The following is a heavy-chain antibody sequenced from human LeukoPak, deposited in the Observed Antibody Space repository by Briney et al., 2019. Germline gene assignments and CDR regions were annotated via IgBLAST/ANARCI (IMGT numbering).Heavy chain of an antibody. D-gene: IGHD7-27*01. CDR1: GGSISSSPYY. CDR2: IYYSGTT. V-gene: IGHV4-39*07. Sequence: SETLSLTCTVSGGSISSSPYYWGWIRQPPGKGLEWIGSIYYSGTTHYNPSLESRVTISVDTSKNQFSLKLASVTAADTAVYYCARDNWGLGFGYYYYYMDVWGKGTTVTISS. J-gene: IGHJ6*03. CDR3: ARDNWGLGFGYYYYYMDV.